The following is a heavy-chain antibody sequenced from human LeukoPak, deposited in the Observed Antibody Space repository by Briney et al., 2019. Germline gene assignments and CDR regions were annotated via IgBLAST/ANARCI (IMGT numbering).Heavy chain of an antibody. Sequence: GGSLRLSSAASGFTFSSYAMTWVRQAPGKGLEWVSAISGSGGSTYYADSVKGRFTISRDNSKNTLYLQMNSLRAEDTAVYYCAKDRATYYYDSSGLYYFDYWGQGTLVTVSS. CDR2: ISGSGGST. CDR1: GFTFSSYA. V-gene: IGHV3-23*01. J-gene: IGHJ4*02. CDR3: AKDRATYYYDSSGLYYFDY. D-gene: IGHD3-22*01.